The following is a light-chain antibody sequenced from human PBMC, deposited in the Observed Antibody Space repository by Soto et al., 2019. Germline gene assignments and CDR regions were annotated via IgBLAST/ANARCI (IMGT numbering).Light chain of an antibody. CDR3: QQYGSSPPVT. CDR1: QSVSSK. V-gene: IGKV3D-15*01. J-gene: IGKJ5*01. CDR2: LTS. Sequence: EIVMTQSPATLSVSPGERATLSCRASQSVSSKLAWYQQKPGQAPRLLIYLTSNRAAGIPARFSGSGSETDFTLTISDVETEDFAVYYCQQYGSSPPVTFGQGTRLEIK.